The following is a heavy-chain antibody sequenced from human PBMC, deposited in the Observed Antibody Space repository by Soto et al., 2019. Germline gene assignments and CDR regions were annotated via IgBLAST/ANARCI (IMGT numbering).Heavy chain of an antibody. D-gene: IGHD3-16*01. CDR1: GFTFSSYA. Sequence: GGSLRLSCAASGFTFSSYAMSWVRQAPGKGLEWVSAISGSGGSTYYADSVKGRFTISRDNSKNTLYLQMNSLRAEDTAVYYWAKVGKGEWAHFDYWGQGTLVTVSS. V-gene: IGHV3-23*01. CDR3: AKVGKGEWAHFDY. CDR2: ISGSGGST. J-gene: IGHJ4*02.